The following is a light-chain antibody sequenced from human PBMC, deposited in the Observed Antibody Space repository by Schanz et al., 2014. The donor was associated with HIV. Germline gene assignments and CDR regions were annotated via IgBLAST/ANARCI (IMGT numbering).Light chain of an antibody. J-gene: IGLJ3*02. CDR2: EVS. V-gene: IGLV2-14*01. Sequence: QSALTQPASVSGSPGQSITISCTGTSSDVGGYNYVSWYQQHPGKAPKLMIYEVSDRPSGVPARFSGSKSGNTASLTVSGLQAEDEGDYYCGSYTISHTWVFGGGTKLTVL. CDR3: GSYTISHTWV. CDR1: SSDVGGYNY.